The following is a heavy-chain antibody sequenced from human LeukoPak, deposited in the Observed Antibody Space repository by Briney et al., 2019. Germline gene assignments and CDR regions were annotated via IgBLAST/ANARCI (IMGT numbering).Heavy chain of an antibody. CDR1: GFTFDDYT. CDR2: ISWDGGST. D-gene: IGHD6-13*01. Sequence: GGSLRLSCAASGFTFDDYTMHWVRHAPGKGLEWVSLISWDGGSTYYADSVKGRFTISRDNSKNSLYLQMNSLRTEDTALYYCARAGCHSSSCLEYWGQGTLVTVSS. CDR3: ARAGCHSSSCLEY. J-gene: IGHJ4*02. V-gene: IGHV3-43*01.